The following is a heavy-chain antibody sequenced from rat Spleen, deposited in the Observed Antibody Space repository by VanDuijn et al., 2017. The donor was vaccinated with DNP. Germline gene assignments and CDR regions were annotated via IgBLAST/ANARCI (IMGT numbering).Heavy chain of an antibody. D-gene: IGHD1-12*02. CDR2: IQNGGST. Sequence: QVQLKESGPGLVQPSQTLSLTCTVSGFSLTSYHVHWVRQPPGKGLEWMGRIQNGGSTDYNSALKSRLSISRDTSKSQVFLTMNSLQTDDTAVYYCAVGNYYDGSPFAYWGQGTLVTVSS. V-gene: IGHV2-27*01. J-gene: IGHJ3*01. CDR3: AVGNYYDGSPFAY. CDR1: GFSLTSYH.